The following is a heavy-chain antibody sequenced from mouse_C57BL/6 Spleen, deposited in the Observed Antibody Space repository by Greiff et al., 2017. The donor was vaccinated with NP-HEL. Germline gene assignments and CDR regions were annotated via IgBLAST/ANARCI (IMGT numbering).Heavy chain of an antibody. D-gene: IGHD2-14*01. CDR3: ARSKVSHFAV. Sequence: VQLQQSGPELVKPGASVKISCKASGYAFSSSWMNWVKQRPGKGLEWIGRIYPGDGDTNYNGKFKGKATLTADKSSSTAYMQLSSLTSEDSAVYFCARSKVSHFAVWGQGTLVTVSA. J-gene: IGHJ3*01. V-gene: IGHV1-82*01. CDR1: GYAFSSSW. CDR2: IYPGDGDT.